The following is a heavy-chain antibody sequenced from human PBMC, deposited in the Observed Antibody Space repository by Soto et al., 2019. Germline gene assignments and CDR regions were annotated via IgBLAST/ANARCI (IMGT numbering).Heavy chain of an antibody. CDR1: GYFFTSYY. V-gene: IGHV1-2*02. CDR3: AREVTYGGGSFSLGL. D-gene: IGHD3-10*01. J-gene: IGHJ4*02. Sequence: QVQLVQSGAEVEKPGASVKVSCKTSGYFFTSYYIHWVRQAPGQGIEWMGWINPNNGGTNSAQKFQGRVTMTSDTSINTAYMEITSLRSDDTALYYCAREVTYGGGSFSLGLWGQGTLVTVSS. CDR2: INPNNGGT.